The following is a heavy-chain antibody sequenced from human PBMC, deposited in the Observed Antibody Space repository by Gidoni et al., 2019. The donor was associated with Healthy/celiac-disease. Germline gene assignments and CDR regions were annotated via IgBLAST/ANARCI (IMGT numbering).Heavy chain of an antibody. CDR2: IRCSGGST. Sequence: EVQLVESGGGLVQPGGSLTISCAASGFTFSSYAMSWVRQAPGKVLVWVSAIRCSGGSTYYADSVKGRFTISRDNSKNTLYLQMNSLRAEDTAVYYCAKDGYYDFWSGYYATGNWFDPWGQGTLVTVSS. J-gene: IGHJ5*02. D-gene: IGHD3-3*01. CDR3: AKDGYYDFWSGYYATGNWFDP. CDR1: GFTFSSYA. V-gene: IGHV3-23*04.